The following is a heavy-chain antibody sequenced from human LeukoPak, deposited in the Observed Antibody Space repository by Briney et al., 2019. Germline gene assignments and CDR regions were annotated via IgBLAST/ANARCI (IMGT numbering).Heavy chain of an antibody. V-gene: IGHV1-2*02. CDR1: GYTYTRYY. D-gene: IGHD2-15*01. CDR2: NNPSYGDT. Sequence: ASVTDTCKTSGYTYTRYYIHWVRQPPGQGVAWIGLNNPSYGDTDYAQKFQGRDFMTRDTSNTTGYMELTGLKSDDTAVYYCARNLGIAALNRFDYWGQGTLVSVSS. J-gene: IGHJ4*02. CDR3: ARNLGIAALNRFDY.